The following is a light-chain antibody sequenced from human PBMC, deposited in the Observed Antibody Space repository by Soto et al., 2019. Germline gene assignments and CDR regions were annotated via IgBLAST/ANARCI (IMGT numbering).Light chain of an antibody. CDR2: GTS. J-gene: IGKJ2*01. CDR1: PTVSSSY. V-gene: IGKV3-20*01. Sequence: EIVLTQSPGTLSLSPGEGATLFCRASPTVSSSYLAWYQQKRGQAPRLLIYGTSNRATGIPDRFSGSGSGTDFTLTSSRLEPEDFAVYHCQLYGSSPLYSFAQGTELEIK. CDR3: QLYGSSPLYS.